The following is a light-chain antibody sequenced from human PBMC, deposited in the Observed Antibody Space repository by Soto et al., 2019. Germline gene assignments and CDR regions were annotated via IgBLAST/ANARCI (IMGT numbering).Light chain of an antibody. CDR1: QSVSSN. Sequence: EIVMAQSPATLSVSPGERATLSCRASQSVSSNLAWYQQKPGQAPRLLIYGASTRATGIPARFSGSGSGTEFTLTISSLQSEDVAVYYCQQYTNWPRTFGQGTKVELK. V-gene: IGKV3-15*01. J-gene: IGKJ1*01. CDR3: QQYTNWPRT. CDR2: GAS.